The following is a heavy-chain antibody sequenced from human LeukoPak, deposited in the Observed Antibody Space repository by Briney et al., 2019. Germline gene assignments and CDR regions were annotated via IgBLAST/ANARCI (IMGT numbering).Heavy chain of an antibody. Sequence: GGSLRVSCAASGFTFSSYNMHWVRQAPGKGLEWVSSISSGSTYIFYADSVKGRFTISRDNAKNSLYLQMNSLRAEDTAVYYCATYDFRGTTGVDVWGQGTTVTVSS. D-gene: IGHD1-1*01. V-gene: IGHV3-21*01. CDR2: ISSGSTYI. CDR1: GFTFSSYN. CDR3: ATYDFRGTTGVDV. J-gene: IGHJ6*02.